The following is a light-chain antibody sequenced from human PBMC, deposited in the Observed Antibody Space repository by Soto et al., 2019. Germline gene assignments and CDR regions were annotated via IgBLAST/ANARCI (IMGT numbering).Light chain of an antibody. CDR3: QQYGSSRWT. J-gene: IGKJ1*01. V-gene: IGKV3-20*01. Sequence: EIVLTQSPGTLSLSPGERATLSCRASQSVSGSYLAWYQQRPGQAPRLLIYGASSRANGIPDRFSGSGSGTDFTLTITRLEPEDFAVYYCQQYGSSRWTFGRGTKVEIK. CDR2: GAS. CDR1: QSVSGSY.